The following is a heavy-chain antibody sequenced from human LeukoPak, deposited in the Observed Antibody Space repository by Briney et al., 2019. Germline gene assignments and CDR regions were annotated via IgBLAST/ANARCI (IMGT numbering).Heavy chain of an antibody. V-gene: IGHV3-48*04. Sequence: GGSLRLSCAASGFTFSSYSMNWVRQAPGKGLEWVSYISSSSSTIYYADSVKGRFTISRDNAKNSLYLQMNSLRAEDTAVYYCARSSGSYPGVFDYWGQGTLVTVSS. D-gene: IGHD1-26*01. CDR1: GFTFSSYS. CDR2: ISSSSSTI. J-gene: IGHJ4*02. CDR3: ARSSGSYPGVFDY.